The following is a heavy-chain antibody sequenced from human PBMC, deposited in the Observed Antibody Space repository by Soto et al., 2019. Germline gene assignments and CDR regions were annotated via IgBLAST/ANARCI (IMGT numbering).Heavy chain of an antibody. Sequence: GESLKISCKGSGYSFTSYWIGWVRQMPGKGLEWMGIIYPGDSDTRYSPSFQGQVTISADKSISTAYLQWSSLKASDTAMYYCAKHGGCLATRLCYYYYGMDVWGQGTTVTVSS. CDR1: GYSFTSYW. CDR3: AKHGGCLATRLCYYYYGMDV. CDR2: IYPGDSDT. J-gene: IGHJ6*02. V-gene: IGHV5-51*01. D-gene: IGHD3-16*01.